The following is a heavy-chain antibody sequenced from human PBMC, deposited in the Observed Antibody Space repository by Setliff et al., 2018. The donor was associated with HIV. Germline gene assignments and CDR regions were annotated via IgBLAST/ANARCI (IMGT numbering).Heavy chain of an antibody. CDR2: VSSIGNT. J-gene: IGHJ3*02. CDR1: GGSISSYY. V-gene: IGHV4-4*08. Sequence: SETLSLTCTVSGGSISSYYWSWIRQSPRTRLEWIGYVSSIGNTYYNPSLKSRVTISVDTSKNQFSLKLSSVTAADTAVYYCARHSITLVVGVPERDDAFDIWGQGTMVTVSS. CDR3: ARHSITLVVGVPERDDAFDI. D-gene: IGHD3-22*01.